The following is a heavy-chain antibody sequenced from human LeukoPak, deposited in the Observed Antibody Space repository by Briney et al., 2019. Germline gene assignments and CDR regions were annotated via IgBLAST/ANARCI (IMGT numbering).Heavy chain of an antibody. D-gene: IGHD3-10*01. CDR1: GGSISSGGYY. Sequence: SQTLSLTCTVSGGSISSGGYYWSWIRQHPGKGLEWIGYIYYSGSTYYNPSLKSRVTISVDTSKNQFSLKLSSVTAADTAVYYRARESPPEGGILWFGELLRGYFDYWGQGTLVTVSS. J-gene: IGHJ4*02. CDR2: IYYSGST. CDR3: ARESPPEGGILWFGELLRGYFDY. V-gene: IGHV4-31*03.